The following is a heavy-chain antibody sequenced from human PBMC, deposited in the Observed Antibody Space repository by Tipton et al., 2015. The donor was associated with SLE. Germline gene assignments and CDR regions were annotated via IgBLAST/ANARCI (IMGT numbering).Heavy chain of an antibody. V-gene: IGHV4-38-2*02. Sequence: LSLTCSVSGFSVSSGYYWGWIRQPPGKGLEWIGTFYHSGTTYYSSSLKSRVTMSVDTSKNQLSLNLGSLTAADTAIYYCARVHAAGDYDSSGFSNWGQGALVTVSS. CDR3: ARVHAAGDYDSSGFSN. CDR1: GFSVSSGYY. J-gene: IGHJ4*02. CDR2: FYHSGTT. D-gene: IGHD3-22*01.